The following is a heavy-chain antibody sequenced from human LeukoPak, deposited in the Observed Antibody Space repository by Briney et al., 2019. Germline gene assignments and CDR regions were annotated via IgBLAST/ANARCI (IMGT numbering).Heavy chain of an antibody. CDR2: IYTSGST. J-gene: IGHJ5*02. D-gene: IGHD3-10*01. Sequence: PSETLSLTCTVSGASISSGSYYWSWIRQPGGRGLEWIGRIYTSGSTNYNPSLKTRVTISVDTSKNKFSLKLSSVTAANTAVYYCARGRFGELGDRNWFDPWGQGTLVTVSS. CDR3: ARGRFGELGDRNWFDP. CDR1: GASISSGSYY. V-gene: IGHV4-61*02.